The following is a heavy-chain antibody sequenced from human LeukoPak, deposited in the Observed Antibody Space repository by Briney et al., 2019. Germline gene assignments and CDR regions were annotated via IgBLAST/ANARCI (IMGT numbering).Heavy chain of an antibody. CDR3: ASRESTLRFLEWLFEPPFDY. V-gene: IGHV4-30-4*08. CDR2: IYYSGST. J-gene: IGHJ4*02. Sequence: SETLSLTCTVSGGSISSGDYYWRWIRQPPGKGLEWIGYIYYSGSTYYNPSLKSRVTISVDTSKNQFSLKLSSVTAADAAVYYCASRESTLRFLEWLFEPPFDYWGQGTLVTVSS. CDR1: GGSISSGDYY. D-gene: IGHD3-3*01.